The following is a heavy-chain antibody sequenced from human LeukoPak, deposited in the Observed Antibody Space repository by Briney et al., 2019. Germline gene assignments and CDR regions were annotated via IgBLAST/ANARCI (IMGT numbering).Heavy chain of an antibody. D-gene: IGHD6-13*01. Sequence: GRSLRLSCAASGFTFDDYAMHWVRQAPGKGLEWVSGISWNSGSIGYADSVKGRFTISRDNAKNSLYLQMSSLRAEDTALYYCAKDIAAAGTNWFDPWGRGTLVTVSS. CDR1: GFTFDDYA. CDR3: AKDIAAAGTNWFDP. CDR2: ISWNSGSI. J-gene: IGHJ5*02. V-gene: IGHV3-9*01.